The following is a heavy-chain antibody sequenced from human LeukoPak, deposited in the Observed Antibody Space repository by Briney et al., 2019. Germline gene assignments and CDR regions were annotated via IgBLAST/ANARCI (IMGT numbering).Heavy chain of an antibody. V-gene: IGHV3-23*01. CDR1: GFNFNNFA. CDR2: MTGPADTT. Sequence: GGSLRLSCAASGFNFNNFAMSWVRQAPGKGLEWLSAMTGPADTTYYAESVKGRFTISRDYSKGMVFLQMNSLRVEDTAIYYCAKGAEIDHWGQGTLVTVSS. J-gene: IGHJ4*02. CDR3: AKGAEIDH.